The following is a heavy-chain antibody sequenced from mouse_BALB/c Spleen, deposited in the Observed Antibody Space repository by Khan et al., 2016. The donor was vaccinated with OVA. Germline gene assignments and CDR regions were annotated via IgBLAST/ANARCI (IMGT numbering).Heavy chain of an antibody. CDR2: ISCYNGAT. CDR1: GYSFTGYY. CDR3: ARGYYYGSSAFAS. J-gene: IGHJ3*01. Sequence: LVKTGASVKISCKASGYSFTGYYMHWVKQSHGKSLVWSGYISCYNGATSYNQTFKGKATFTVDTSSSTAFMQFNSLTSEASAVYYCARGYYYGSSAFASWGQGTLVTVSA. D-gene: IGHD1-1*01. V-gene: IGHV1S34*01.